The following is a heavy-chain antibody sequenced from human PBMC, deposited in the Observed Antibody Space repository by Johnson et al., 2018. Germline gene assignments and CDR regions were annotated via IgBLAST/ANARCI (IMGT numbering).Heavy chain of an antibody. CDR2: IIPIFGTA. Sequence: QVQLQESGAEVKKPGSSVKVSCKASGGTFSSYAISWVRQAPGQGLEWMGGIIPIFGTANYAQKFQGRVTITADESTSTAYMELSSLRSEDTAVYYWASPPAARPSYYYGMDVWGQGTTVTVSS. CDR1: GGTFSSYA. J-gene: IGHJ6*02. V-gene: IGHV1-69*01. D-gene: IGHD6-6*01. CDR3: ASPPAARPSYYYGMDV.